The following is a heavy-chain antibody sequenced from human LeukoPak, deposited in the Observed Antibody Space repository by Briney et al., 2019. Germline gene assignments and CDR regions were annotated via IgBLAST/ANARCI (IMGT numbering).Heavy chain of an antibody. CDR1: GFTVSSNY. Sequence: GGSLRLSCAASGFTVSSNYMSWVRQAPGKGLEWVSYISSSGSTIYYADSVKGRFTISRDNAKNSLYLQMNSLRAEDTAVYYCARDFPYYYGSGSYRTSDYWGQGTLVTVSS. D-gene: IGHD3-10*01. V-gene: IGHV3-11*01. CDR2: ISSSGSTI. CDR3: ARDFPYYYGSGSYRTSDY. J-gene: IGHJ4*02.